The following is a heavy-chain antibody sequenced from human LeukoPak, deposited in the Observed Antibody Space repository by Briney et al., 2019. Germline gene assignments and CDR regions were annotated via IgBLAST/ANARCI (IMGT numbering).Heavy chain of an antibody. J-gene: IGHJ4*02. CDR1: GYTFSTYG. Sequence: ASVKVSCKASGYTFSTYGISWVRQAPGQGLQWMGWISAYNGNAKYAQKFQDRVTLTTDTSTSTSSMELRSLRSDDTAIYYCARLLWVGDEYFFDYWGQGTLVTVSS. CDR2: ISAYNGNA. D-gene: IGHD2-15*01. V-gene: IGHV1-18*01. CDR3: ARLLWVGDEYFFDY.